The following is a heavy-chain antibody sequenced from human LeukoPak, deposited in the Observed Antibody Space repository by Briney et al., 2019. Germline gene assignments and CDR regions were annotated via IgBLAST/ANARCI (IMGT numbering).Heavy chain of an antibody. CDR1: GGSISSGDYY. V-gene: IGHV4-30-4*01. Sequence: SETLSLTCTVSGGSISSGDYYWSWIREPPGKGLESIGYIYYSGSTYYNPSLKSRVTISVDTSKNQFSLKLSSVTAADTAVYYCARTADLWFGANLPFDYWGQGTLVAVSS. J-gene: IGHJ4*02. CDR3: ARTADLWFGANLPFDY. D-gene: IGHD3-10*01. CDR2: IYYSGST.